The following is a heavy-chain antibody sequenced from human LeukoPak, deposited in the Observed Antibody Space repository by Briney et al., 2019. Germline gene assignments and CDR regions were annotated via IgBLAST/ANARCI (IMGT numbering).Heavy chain of an antibody. Sequence: ASVKVSCKASGYTFTSYGISWVRQAPGQGLEWMGWISAYNGSTNYAQKLQGRVTMTTDTSTSTAYMELRSLRSDDTAVYYCARGGTPGLLWFGELLSFDYWGQGTLVTVSS. CDR3: ARGGTPGLLWFGELLSFDY. D-gene: IGHD3-10*01. CDR2: ISAYNGST. CDR1: GYTFTSYG. V-gene: IGHV1-18*01. J-gene: IGHJ4*02.